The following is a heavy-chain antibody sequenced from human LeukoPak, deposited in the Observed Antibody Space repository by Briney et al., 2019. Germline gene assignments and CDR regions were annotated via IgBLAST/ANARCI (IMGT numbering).Heavy chain of an antibody. Sequence: GASVKVSCKASGYTFTGYYIHWMRQAPGQGLEWMGWINPNTGAAHYAQRFQGRVTMTRDTSITTAHMELGSLKSDDTAVYYCARSLTTGTTFSFDYWGQGTQVTVSS. CDR1: GYTFTGYY. J-gene: IGHJ4*02. CDR3: ARSLTTGTTFSFDY. CDR2: INPNTGAA. V-gene: IGHV1-2*02. D-gene: IGHD1-1*01.